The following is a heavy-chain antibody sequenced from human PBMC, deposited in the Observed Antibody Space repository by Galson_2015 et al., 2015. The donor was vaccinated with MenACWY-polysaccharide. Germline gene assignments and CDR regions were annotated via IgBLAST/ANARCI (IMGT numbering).Heavy chain of an antibody. Sequence: SLRLSCAASGFNFGDYGMIWIRQAPGKGREWISLIRSKAYGGTPESAASVKGRFTMSRDDSKRITYLQMNSLNIEDTAVYYCTRFSAYFHEGSGAVDAFDHCGQGPMVLFS. CDR2: IRSKAYGGTP. CDR1: GFNFGDYG. CDR3: TRFSAYFHEGSGAVDAFDH. V-gene: IGHV3-49*03. D-gene: IGHD3-22*01. J-gene: IGHJ3*01.